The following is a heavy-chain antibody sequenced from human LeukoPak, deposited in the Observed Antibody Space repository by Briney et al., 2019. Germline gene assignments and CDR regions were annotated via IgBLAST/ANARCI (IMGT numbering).Heavy chain of an antibody. CDR2: IRYDGSNK. V-gene: IGHV3-30*02. CDR3: AKDGEGYCSSTSCYDYYYYYMDV. D-gene: IGHD2-2*01. Sequence: GGSLRLPCAASGFTFSSYGMHWVRQAPGKGLEWVAFIRYDGSNKYYADSVKGRFIISRDNSKNTLYLQMNSLRAEDTAVYYCAKDGEGYCSSTSCYDYYYYYMDVWGKGTTVTVSS. CDR1: GFTFSSYG. J-gene: IGHJ6*03.